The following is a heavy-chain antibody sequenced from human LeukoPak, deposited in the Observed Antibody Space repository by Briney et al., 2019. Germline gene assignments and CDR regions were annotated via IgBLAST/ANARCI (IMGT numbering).Heavy chain of an antibody. V-gene: IGHV3-48*03. CDR3: AELGITMIGGV. CDR1: GFTFGDYV. Sequence: GGSLGLSCTASGFTFGDYVMNWVRQAPGKGLEWVSYISSSGSTIYYADSVKGRFTISRDNAKNSLYLQMNSLRAEDTAVYYCAELGITMIGGVWGKGTTVTISS. J-gene: IGHJ6*04. D-gene: IGHD3-10*02. CDR2: ISSSGSTI.